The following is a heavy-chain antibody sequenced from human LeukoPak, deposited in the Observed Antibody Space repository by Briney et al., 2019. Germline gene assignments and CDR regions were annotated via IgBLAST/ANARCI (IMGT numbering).Heavy chain of an antibody. Sequence: GGSLRLSCAASGFTFSSYSMNWVRQAPGKGLNWVSSISSSSSYIYYADSVKGRFTISRDNAKNSLYLQMNSLRAEDTAVYYCARDSTAAAGDNWFDPWGQGTLVTVSS. J-gene: IGHJ5*02. D-gene: IGHD6-13*01. CDR1: GFTFSSYS. V-gene: IGHV3-21*01. CDR2: ISSSSSYI. CDR3: ARDSTAAAGDNWFDP.